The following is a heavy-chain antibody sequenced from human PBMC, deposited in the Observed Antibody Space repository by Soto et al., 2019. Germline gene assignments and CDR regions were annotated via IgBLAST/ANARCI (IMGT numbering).Heavy chain of an antibody. V-gene: IGHV1-69*13. J-gene: IGHJ3*02. CDR2: IIPIFGTA. Sequence: SVKVSCKASGGTFSSYAISWVRQAPGQGLEWMGGIIPIFGTANYAQKFQGRVTITADESTSTAYMELSSLRSEDTAVYYCATTAMVKGGAFDIWGQGTMVTVSS. D-gene: IGHD5-18*01. CDR1: GGTFSSYA. CDR3: ATTAMVKGGAFDI.